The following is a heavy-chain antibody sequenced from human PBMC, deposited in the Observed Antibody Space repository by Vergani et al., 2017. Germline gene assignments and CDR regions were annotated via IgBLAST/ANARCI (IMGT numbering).Heavy chain of an antibody. CDR1: GFTFTSSA. J-gene: IGHJ5*02. CDR3: VITSGAAAGPNWFDP. D-gene: IGHD6-13*01. CDR2: IVVGSGNT. Sequence: QMQLVQSGPEVKKPGTSVKVSCKASGFTFTSSAVQWVRQARGQRLEWIGRIVVGSGNTNYAQKFQERVTITRDMSTSTAYMELSSLRSEDTAVYYCVITSGAAAGPNWFDPWGQGTLVTVSS. V-gene: IGHV1-58*01.